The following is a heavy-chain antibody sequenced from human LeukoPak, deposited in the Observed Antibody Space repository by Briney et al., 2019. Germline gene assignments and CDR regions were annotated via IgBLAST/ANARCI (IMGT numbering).Heavy chain of an antibody. Sequence: PGGSLRLSCSASGLTFSRYAMSGVGQAPGKGLEGVSAISGSGCSTYYADAVTGRFTNSKNNSRDTLFLQMYSLRAEDTSVYYCAAHSGNYPRGYFDYWGQGTLVIVSS. V-gene: IGHV3-23*01. CDR1: GLTFSRYA. D-gene: IGHD1-26*01. CDR3: AAHSGNYPRGYFDY. J-gene: IGHJ4*02. CDR2: ISGSGCST.